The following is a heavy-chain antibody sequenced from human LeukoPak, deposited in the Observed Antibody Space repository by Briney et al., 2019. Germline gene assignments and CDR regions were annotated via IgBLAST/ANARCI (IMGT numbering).Heavy chain of an antibody. CDR1: GFTFSTYS. Sequence: GGSLGLSCAASGFTFSTYSMNWVRQAPGKGLEWVSSISATGSYTYYADSVKGRFTISRDSAKSSLYLQMSSLRAEDTAVYYCARVGAYTDYAPDYGGQGTLVTVSS. CDR2: ISATGSYT. D-gene: IGHD4-17*01. CDR3: ARVGAYTDYAPDY. V-gene: IGHV3-21*01. J-gene: IGHJ4*02.